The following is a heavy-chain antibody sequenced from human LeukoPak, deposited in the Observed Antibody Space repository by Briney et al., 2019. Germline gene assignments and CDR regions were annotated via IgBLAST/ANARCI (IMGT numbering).Heavy chain of an antibody. Sequence: SGGSLRLSCAASGFTFSSYWMSWVRQAPGKGLEWVANIKQDGSEKYYVDSVKGRFTISRDNAKNSLYLQMNSLRAEDTAVYYCARDRYFPSYYDFWSGYPYYFDYWGQGTLVTVSS. J-gene: IGHJ4*02. CDR3: ARDRYFPSYYDFWSGYPYYFDY. CDR1: GFTFSSYW. V-gene: IGHV3-7*01. D-gene: IGHD3-3*01. CDR2: IKQDGSEK.